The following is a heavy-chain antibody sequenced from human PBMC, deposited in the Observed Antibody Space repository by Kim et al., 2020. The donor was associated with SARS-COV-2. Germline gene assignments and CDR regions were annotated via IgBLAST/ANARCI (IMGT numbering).Heavy chain of an antibody. CDR2: IYYSGST. V-gene: IGHV4-59*13. CDR3: ARGVTRKSQDY. J-gene: IGHJ4*02. CDR1: GGSISSYY. Sequence: SETLSLTCTVSGGSISSYYWSWIRQPPGKGLEWIGYIYYSGSTNYNPSLKSRVTISVDTSKNQFSLKLSSVTAADTAVYYCARGVTRKSQDYWGQGTLVTVSS. D-gene: IGHD6-6*01.